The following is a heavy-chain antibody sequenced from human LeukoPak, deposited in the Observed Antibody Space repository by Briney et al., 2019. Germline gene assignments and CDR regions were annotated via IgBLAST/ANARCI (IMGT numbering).Heavy chain of an antibody. CDR2: INHSGST. V-gene: IGHV4-34*01. D-gene: IGHD3-10*01. J-gene: IGHJ4*02. Sequence: SETLSLTCAVYGGSFSGYYWSWIRQPPGKGLEWIGEINHSGSTNYNPSLKSRVTISVDTSKHQFSLKLSSVTAADTAVYYCARTVWFGELYFDYWGQGTLVTVSS. CDR3: ARTVWFGELYFDY. CDR1: GGSFSGYY.